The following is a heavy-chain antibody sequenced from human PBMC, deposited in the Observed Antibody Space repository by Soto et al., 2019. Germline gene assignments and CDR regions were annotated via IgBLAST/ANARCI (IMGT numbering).Heavy chain of an antibody. CDR3: ARDAAVTLRGGPNYGMDV. CDR2: IHSGGST. Sequence: GGSLRLSCAASGFTVGSNYMNWVRQAPGKGLEWVSVIHSGGSTNYADSVKGRFTLSRDDSKNTLYLQMNSLRADDTAIYYCARDAAVTLRGGPNYGMDVWGQGTTVTASS. J-gene: IGHJ6*02. CDR1: GFTVGSNY. D-gene: IGHD4-17*01. V-gene: IGHV3-53*01.